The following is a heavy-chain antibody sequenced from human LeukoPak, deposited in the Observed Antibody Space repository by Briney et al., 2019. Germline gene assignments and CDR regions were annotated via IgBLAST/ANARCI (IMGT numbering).Heavy chain of an antibody. CDR2: IIPIFGTA. CDR3: ARGNIKHNWNYLGY. V-gene: IGHV1-69*05. Sequence: GASVKVSCKASGGTFSSYAISWVRQAPGQGLEWMGGIIPIFGTANYAQKFQGRVTITTDESMSTAYMELSSLRSEDTAVYYCARGNIKHNWNYLGYWGQGTLVTVSS. D-gene: IGHD1-20*01. CDR1: GGTFSSYA. J-gene: IGHJ4*02.